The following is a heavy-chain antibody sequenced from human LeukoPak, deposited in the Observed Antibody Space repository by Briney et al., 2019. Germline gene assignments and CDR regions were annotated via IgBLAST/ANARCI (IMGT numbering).Heavy chain of an antibody. CDR2: MNPNSGNT. CDR3: ARAVGATTFHYYYMDV. V-gene: IGHV1-8*01. Sequence: ASVKVSCKASGYTFTSYDINWVRQATGQGLEWMGWMNPNSGNTGYAQKFQGRVTMTRNTSISTAYMELSSLRSEDTAVYYCARAVGATTFHYYYMDVWGKGTTVTVSS. D-gene: IGHD1-26*01. J-gene: IGHJ6*03. CDR1: GYTFTSYD.